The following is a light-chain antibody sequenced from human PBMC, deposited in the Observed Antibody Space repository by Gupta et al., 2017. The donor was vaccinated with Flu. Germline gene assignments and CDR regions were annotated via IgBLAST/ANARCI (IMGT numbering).Light chain of an antibody. V-gene: IGLV2-14*01. Sequence: FEVSNRPSGVSNRFSGSKSGNTASLTISGLQAEDEADYYCTSYTGSTIPFVFGTGTKVTVL. CDR3: TSYTGSTIPFV. J-gene: IGLJ1*01. CDR2: EVS.